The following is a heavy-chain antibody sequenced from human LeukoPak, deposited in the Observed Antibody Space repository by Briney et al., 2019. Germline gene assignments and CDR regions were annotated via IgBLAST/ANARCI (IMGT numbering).Heavy chain of an antibody. CDR2: LSGSGSNT. CDR1: GFTFSSYA. V-gene: IGHV3-23*01. D-gene: IGHD6-19*01. J-gene: IGHJ4*02. CDR3: AKENGWYAFDY. Sequence: GGSLRLSCAASGFTFSSYAMSWARQAPGKGLEWVSALSGSGSNTYYPDSVKGRFTISRDNSRNTLYLQLNSLRAEDTALYYCAKENGWYAFDYWGQGTLVTVSS.